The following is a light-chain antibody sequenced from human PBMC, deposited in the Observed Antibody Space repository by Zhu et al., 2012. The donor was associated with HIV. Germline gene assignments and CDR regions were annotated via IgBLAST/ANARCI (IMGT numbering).Light chain of an antibody. CDR3: QQYSDWPLT. CDR1: QSIKNN. J-gene: IGKJ4*01. V-gene: IGKV3-15*01. Sequence: EIVMTQSPATLSVSPGERATLSCRASQSIKNNLAWYQQKPGQAPRLLIYGAFTRATGIPARFSGHGSGTEFTLTISSLQSEDFAVYYCQQYSDWPLTFGGGTKVGIK. CDR2: GAF.